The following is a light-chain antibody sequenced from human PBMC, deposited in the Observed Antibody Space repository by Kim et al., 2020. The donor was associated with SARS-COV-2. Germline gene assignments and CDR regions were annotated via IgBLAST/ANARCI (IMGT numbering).Light chain of an antibody. CDR3: ATWDDSLSGLYV. CDR2: RNS. CDR1: TSSSGSNY. V-gene: IGLV1-47*01. J-gene: IGLJ1*01. Sequence: QRVNIAWSRNTSSSGSNYVYWYHRLPAVPPKPLIYRNSQRPSGVAERLSGSESGTSAYLAISGLRPEDEADYYCATWDDSLSGLYVFGTGTKVTVL.